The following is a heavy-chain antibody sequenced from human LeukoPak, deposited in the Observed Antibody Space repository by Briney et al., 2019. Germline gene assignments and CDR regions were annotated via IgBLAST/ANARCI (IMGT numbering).Heavy chain of an antibody. CDR3: ATARGVFDI. J-gene: IGHJ3*02. CDR2: IYSGGST. CDR1: GFXVSSNY. V-gene: IGHV3-66*01. D-gene: IGHD2-15*01. Sequence: GGSLRLSCAASGFXVSSNYMTWVRQAPGKGLEWVSVIYSGGSTYYTDSVKGRFTISRDNSKNTLYLQMNNLRAEDTAVYYCATARGVFDIWGQGTMVTVSS.